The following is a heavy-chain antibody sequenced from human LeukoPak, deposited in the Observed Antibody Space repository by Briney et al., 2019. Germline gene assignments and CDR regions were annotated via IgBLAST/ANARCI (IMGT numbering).Heavy chain of an antibody. CDR3: AKDGASSGWYVDY. J-gene: IGHJ4*02. Sequence: GGSLRLSCAASGFTFSSYWMSWVRQAPGKGLEWVAVISYDGSNKYYADSVKGRFTISRDNSKNTLYLQMNSLRAEDTAVYYCAKDGASSGWYVDYWGQGTLVTVSS. CDR2: ISYDGSNK. CDR1: GFTFSSYW. V-gene: IGHV3-30*18. D-gene: IGHD6-19*01.